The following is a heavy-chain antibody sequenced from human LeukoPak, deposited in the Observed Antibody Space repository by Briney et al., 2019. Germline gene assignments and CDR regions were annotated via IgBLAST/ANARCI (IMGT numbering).Heavy chain of an antibody. J-gene: IGHJ5*02. CDR1: GYTFTSYN. CDR3: AQTVAASP. D-gene: IGHD6-19*01. V-gene: IGHV7-4-1*02. CDR2: IDTNTGNP. Sequence: GASVKVSCKASGYTFTSYNMSWVRQAPGQGLEWMGWIDTNTGNPTYVQGFTGRFVFSLDASVSTAYLQISSLKAEDTAIYYCAQTVAASPWGQGTLVTVSS.